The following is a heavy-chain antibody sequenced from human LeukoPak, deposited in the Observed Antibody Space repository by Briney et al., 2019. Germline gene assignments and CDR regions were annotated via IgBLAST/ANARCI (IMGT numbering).Heavy chain of an antibody. V-gene: IGHV3-9*03. J-gene: IGHJ3*02. CDR1: GFTFDDYA. Sequence: GGSLRLSCAASGFTFDDYAMHWVRQAPGKGLEWVSGISWNSGSIGYADSVKGRFTISRDNAKNSLYLQMNSLRAEDMALYYCAKDRDYGDYYDAFDIWGQGTMVTVSS. CDR3: AKDRDYGDYYDAFDI. D-gene: IGHD4-17*01. CDR2: ISWNSGSI.